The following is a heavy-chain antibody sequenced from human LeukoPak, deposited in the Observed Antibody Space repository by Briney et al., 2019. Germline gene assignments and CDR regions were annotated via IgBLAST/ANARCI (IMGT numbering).Heavy chain of an antibody. Sequence: SETLSLTCAVYGGSFSGYYWSWIRQPPGKGLEWIGEINHSGSTNYNPSLKSRVTISVDTSKNQFSLKLSPVTAADTAVYYCAREVTTPLDYYYYYMDVWGKGTTVTVSS. D-gene: IGHD4-11*01. CDR1: GGSFSGYY. J-gene: IGHJ6*03. V-gene: IGHV4-34*01. CDR2: INHSGST. CDR3: AREVTTPLDYYYYYMDV.